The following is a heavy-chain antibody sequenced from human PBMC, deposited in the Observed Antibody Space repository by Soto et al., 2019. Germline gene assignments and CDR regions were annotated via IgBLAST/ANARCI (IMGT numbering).Heavy chain of an antibody. CDR2: IYYSGST. CDR1: GGSISSYY. CDR3: ARAAVMGGGYYYGMDV. J-gene: IGHJ6*02. Sequence: KLPETLSLTCTVSGGSISSYYWSWIRQPPGKGLEWIGYIYYSGSTNYNPSLKSRVTISVDTSKNQFSLKLSSVTAADTAVYYCARAAVMGGGYYYGMDVWGQGTTVTVSS. D-gene: IGHD3-16*01. V-gene: IGHV4-59*01.